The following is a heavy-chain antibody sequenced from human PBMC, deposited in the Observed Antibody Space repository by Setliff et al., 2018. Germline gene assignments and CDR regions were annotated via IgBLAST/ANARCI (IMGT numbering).Heavy chain of an antibody. CDR1: GGSISSSSYY. J-gene: IGHJ6*02. V-gene: IGHV4-39*07. Sequence: SETLSLTCTVSGGSISSSSYYWGWIRQPPGKGLEWIGSIYYSGRTYYNPSLKSRVTISVDTSKNQFSLKLSSVTAADTALYYCARVRSYGSGNYYYYYYDMDVWGQGTTVTVSS. CDR3: ARVRSYGSGNYYYYYYDMDV. CDR2: IYYSGRT. D-gene: IGHD3-10*01.